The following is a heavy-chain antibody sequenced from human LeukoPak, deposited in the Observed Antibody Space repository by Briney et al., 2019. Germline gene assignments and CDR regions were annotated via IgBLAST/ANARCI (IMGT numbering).Heavy chain of an antibody. D-gene: IGHD1-14*01. Sequence: PGRSLRLSCAASGFTFSSYAMHWVRQAPGKGLEWVAAISYDGSNKYYADSVKGRFTISRDNSKNTLYLQMNSLRAEDTAVYYCAREPAAQFDYWGQGTLVTVSS. CDR2: ISYDGSNK. CDR1: GFTFSSYA. CDR3: AREPAAQFDY. V-gene: IGHV3-30-3*01. J-gene: IGHJ4*02.